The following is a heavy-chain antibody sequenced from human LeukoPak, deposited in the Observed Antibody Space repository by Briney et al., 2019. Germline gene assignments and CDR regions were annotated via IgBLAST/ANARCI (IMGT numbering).Heavy chain of an antibody. V-gene: IGHV5-51*01. D-gene: IGHD6-13*01. CDR2: IYPGDSDT. CDR3: ARRSSAAAGTQAYDY. Sequence: GESLKISCKGSGYSFTSYWSGWVRQMPGKGLEWMGIIYPGDSDTRYSPSFQGQVTISADKSISTAYLQWSSLKASDTAMYYCARRSSAAAGTQAYDYWGQGTLVTVSS. CDR1: GYSFTSYW. J-gene: IGHJ4*02.